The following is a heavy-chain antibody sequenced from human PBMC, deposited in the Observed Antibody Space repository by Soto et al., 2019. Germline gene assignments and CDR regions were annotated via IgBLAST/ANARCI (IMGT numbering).Heavy chain of an antibody. D-gene: IGHD2-15*01. Sequence: SETLSLTCTVSGGSISSGGYYWSWIRQNPGKGLEWIGYIYYSGSTYYNPSLKSRVTISVDTSKNQFSLKLSSVTAADTAVYYCARGVGYCSGGSCYISENYFDYWGQGTLVTVSS. CDR3: ARGVGYCSGGSCYISENYFDY. CDR2: IYYSGST. V-gene: IGHV4-31*03. J-gene: IGHJ4*02. CDR1: GGSISSGGYY.